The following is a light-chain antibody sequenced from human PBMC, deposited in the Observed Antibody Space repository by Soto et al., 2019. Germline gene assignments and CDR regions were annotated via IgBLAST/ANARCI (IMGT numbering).Light chain of an antibody. CDR1: QSLLHSNGYNY. V-gene: IGKV2-28*01. Sequence: DIVMTQSPLSLPVTPGEPASISCRSSQSLLHSNGYNYLDWYLQKPGQSPQLLIYLGSNRASGVPDRFIGSGSGTDFTLKISRVEAEDVGVYYCMQALQTPLTFVQGTKLEIK. J-gene: IGKJ2*01. CDR3: MQALQTPLT. CDR2: LGS.